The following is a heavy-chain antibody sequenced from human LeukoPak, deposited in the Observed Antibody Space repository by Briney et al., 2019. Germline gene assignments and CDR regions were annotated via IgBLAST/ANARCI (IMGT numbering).Heavy chain of an antibody. V-gene: IGHV3-48*02. J-gene: IGHJ4*02. CDR1: GFTFNYFS. CDR3: ARETTTLDY. D-gene: IGHD1-26*01. Sequence: GGSLRLSCAASGFTFNYFSVNWVRQAPGKGLEWVSYISSSSNTIYYADSVKGRFTISRDNARNSLYLQMNSLRDEDTAVYYCARETTTLDYWGQGTLVTVSS. CDR2: ISSSSNTI.